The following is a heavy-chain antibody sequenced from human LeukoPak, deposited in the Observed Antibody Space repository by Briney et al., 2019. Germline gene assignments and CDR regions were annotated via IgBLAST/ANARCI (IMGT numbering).Heavy chain of an antibody. CDR2: IWYGGSNK. D-gene: IGHD3-22*01. J-gene: IGHJ4*02. CDR3: ARGSRYDSSGYLGY. CDR1: GFTFSSYG. Sequence: GGSLRLSCAASGFTFSSYGMHWVRQAPGKGVGWVAVIWYGGSNKYYADSVKGRFTISRDNSKTTLYLQMNSLRAEDTAVYYCARGSRYDSSGYLGYWGQGTLVTVSS. V-gene: IGHV3-33*01.